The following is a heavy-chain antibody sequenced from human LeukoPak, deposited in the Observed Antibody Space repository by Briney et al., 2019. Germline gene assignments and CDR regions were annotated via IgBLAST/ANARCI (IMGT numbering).Heavy chain of an antibody. CDR1: GGTFSSYA. Sequence: SVKVSCKASGGTFSSYAISWVRQAPGQGLEWMGGIIPIFGTANYAQKFQGRVTITRDTSISTAYMELSSLRSEDTAVYYCARRARDCSRTSCFNYYYYTDVWGKGTTVTVSS. D-gene: IGHD2-2*01. CDR2: IIPIFGTA. V-gene: IGHV1-69*05. CDR3: ARRARDCSRTSCFNYYYYTDV. J-gene: IGHJ6*03.